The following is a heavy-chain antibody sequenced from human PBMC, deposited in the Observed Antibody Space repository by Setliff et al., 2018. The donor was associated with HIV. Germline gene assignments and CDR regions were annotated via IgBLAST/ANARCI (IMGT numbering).Heavy chain of an antibody. CDR1: GFTFDDYA. V-gene: IGHV3-9*01. CDR2: INWSSRNM. D-gene: IGHD5-18*01. J-gene: IGHJ4*02. CDR3: AKDRWFSRGYSTTWFEGPFDY. Sequence: GGSLRLSCAASGFTFDDYAMHWVSQAPGKGLEWVSGINWSSRNMGYADSVKGRFTISRDNAKSFIYLQMDSLRAEDTALYYCAKDRWFSRGYSTTWFEGPFDYWGQGTLVTVLL.